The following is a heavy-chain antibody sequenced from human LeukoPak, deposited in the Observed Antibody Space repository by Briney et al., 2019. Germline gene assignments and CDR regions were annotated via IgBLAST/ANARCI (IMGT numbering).Heavy chain of an antibody. CDR3: ARTYYYGSGSYYNKYYFDY. J-gene: IGHJ4*02. V-gene: IGHV4-59*08. Sequence: SETLSLTCTVSGGSIGSYYWSWIRQPPGKGLEWIGYIYYSGSTNYNPSLKSRVTISVDTSKNQFSLKLSSVTAADTAVYYCARTYYYGSGSYYNKYYFDYWGQGTLVTVSS. D-gene: IGHD3-10*01. CDR1: GGSIGSYY. CDR2: IYYSGST.